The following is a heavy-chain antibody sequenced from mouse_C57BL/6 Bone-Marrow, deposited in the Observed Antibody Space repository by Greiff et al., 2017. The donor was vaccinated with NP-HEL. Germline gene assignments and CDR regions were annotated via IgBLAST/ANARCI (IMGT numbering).Heavy chain of an antibody. CDR2: ISSGSSTI. CDR1: GFTFSDYG. CDR3: ARAAYYSNLWYFDV. D-gene: IGHD2-5*01. J-gene: IGHJ1*03. Sequence: EVQRVESGGGLVKPGGSLKLSCAASGFTFSDYGMHWVRQAPERGLEWVAYISSGSSTIYYADTVKGRFTISRDNAKNTLFLQMTSLRSEDTAMYYCARAAYYSNLWYFDVWGTGTTVTVSS. V-gene: IGHV5-17*01.